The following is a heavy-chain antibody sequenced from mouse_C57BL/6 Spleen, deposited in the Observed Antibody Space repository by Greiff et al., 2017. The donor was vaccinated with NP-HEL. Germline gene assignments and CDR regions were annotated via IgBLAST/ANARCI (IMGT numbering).Heavy chain of an antibody. CDR2: IYPGSGST. V-gene: IGHV1-55*01. CDR1: GYTFTSYW. CDR3: AWVYDYDWYFDV. J-gene: IGHJ1*03. D-gene: IGHD2-4*01. Sequence: QVQLQQPGAELVKPGASVKMSCKASGYTFTSYWITWVKQRPGQGLEWIGDIYPGSGSTNYNEKFKSKATLTVDTSSSTAYMQLSSLTSEDSAVYYCAWVYDYDWYFDVWGTGTTVTVSS.